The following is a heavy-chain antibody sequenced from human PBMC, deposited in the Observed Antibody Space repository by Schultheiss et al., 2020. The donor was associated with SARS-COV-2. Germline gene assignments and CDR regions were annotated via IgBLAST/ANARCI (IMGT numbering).Heavy chain of an antibody. D-gene: IGHD2-21*02. CDR2: IYYSGST. CDR3: VSSFNCGGDCYSY. Sequence: SETLSLTCTVSGFSISSDYYWGWIRQPPGKGLEWIGYIYYSGSTNYNPSLKSRVTISVDTSKNQFSLKLSSVTAADTAVYYCVSSFNCGGDCYSYWGQGALVTVSS. CDR1: GFSISSDYY. V-gene: IGHV4-61*01. J-gene: IGHJ4*02.